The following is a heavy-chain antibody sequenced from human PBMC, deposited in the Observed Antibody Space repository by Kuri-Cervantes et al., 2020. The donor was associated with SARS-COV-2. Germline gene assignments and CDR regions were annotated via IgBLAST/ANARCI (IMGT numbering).Heavy chain of an antibody. CDR1: GFTFSSYA. CDR3: AKGSVRVDY. D-gene: IGHD3-10*01. J-gene: IGHJ4*02. CDR2: ISGSGGST. V-gene: IGHV3-23*01. Sequence: GGSLRPSCAASGFTFSSYAMSWVRHAPGKGLEWDSAISGSGGSTYYADAVKGRFTISRDNSKNTLYLQMNSLRAEDTAVYYCAKGSVRVDYWGQGTLVTVSS.